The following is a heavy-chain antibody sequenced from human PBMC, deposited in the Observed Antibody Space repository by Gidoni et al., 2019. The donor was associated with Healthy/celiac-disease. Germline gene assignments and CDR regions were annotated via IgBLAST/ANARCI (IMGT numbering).Heavy chain of an antibody. D-gene: IGHD6-13*01. CDR3: ARATGAAAAYDY. J-gene: IGHJ4*02. V-gene: IGHV3-13*01. Sequence: EVQLVESGGGLVQPGGSLRLSCAASGFTFSSYDMHRVRQATGKGLEWVSAIGTAGDTYYPGSVKGRFTISRENAKNSLYLQMNSLRAGDTAVYYCARATGAAAAYDYWGQGTLVTVSS. CDR2: IGTAGDT. CDR1: GFTFSSYD.